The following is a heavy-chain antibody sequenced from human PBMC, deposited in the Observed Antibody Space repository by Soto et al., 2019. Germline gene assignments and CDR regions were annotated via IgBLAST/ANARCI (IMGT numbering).Heavy chain of an antibody. D-gene: IGHD3-10*01. V-gene: IGHV4-4*07. Sequence: SETLSLTCTVSGGSISSYYWSWIRQPAGKGLEWIGRIYTSGITKYNPSLESRVTMSVDTSKNQFSLSLSSVTAADTAVYYCARGPGSYNWFDSWGQGTLVTVPS. J-gene: IGHJ5*01. CDR2: IYTSGIT. CDR1: GGSISSYY. CDR3: ARGPGSYNWFDS.